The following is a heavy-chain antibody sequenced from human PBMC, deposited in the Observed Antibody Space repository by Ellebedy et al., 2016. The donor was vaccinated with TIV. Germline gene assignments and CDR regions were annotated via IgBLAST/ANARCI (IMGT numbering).Heavy chain of an antibody. CDR2: YHGGIT. J-gene: IGHJ3*02. Sequence: GESLKISCEVSGFSLRDYYMTWVRQAPGKGLQWVAYIEYHGGITYYSDSVKGRFTISRDDAKNTLYLEMNSLRAEDTAVYYCARAYCGGDCIGAFDIWGPGTMVTVSS. CDR1: GFSLRDYY. D-gene: IGHD2-21*02. V-gene: IGHV3-11*04. CDR3: ARAYCGGDCIGAFDI.